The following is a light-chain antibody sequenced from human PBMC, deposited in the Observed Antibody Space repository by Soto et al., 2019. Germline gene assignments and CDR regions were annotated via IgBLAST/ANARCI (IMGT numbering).Light chain of an antibody. CDR2: DAS. Sequence: AIQMTQSPSSLSASAGERVTITCRATQGMGSDLTWYQQKPGKAPKLLIYDASNLQSGVPSRFSGSGSGTDFPLTISSLQPEDFATYSCLQANSYPYTFGQGTKLEIK. CDR1: QGMGSD. J-gene: IGKJ2*01. V-gene: IGKV1-6*01. CDR3: LQANSYPYT.